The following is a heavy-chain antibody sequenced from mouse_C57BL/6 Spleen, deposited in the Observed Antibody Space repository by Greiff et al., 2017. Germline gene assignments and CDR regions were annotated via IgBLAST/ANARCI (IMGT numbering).Heavy chain of an antibody. Sequence: EVKLVESGGGLVKPGGSLKLSCAASGFTFSSYAMSWVRQTPEKRLAWVATISDGGSYTYYPDNVKGRFTISRDNAKNNLYLQMSHLKSEDTAMYYCARDMITTDYYAMDYWGQGTSVTVSS. D-gene: IGHD2-4*01. CDR3: ARDMITTDYYAMDY. CDR1: GFTFSSYA. V-gene: IGHV5-4*01. CDR2: ISDGGSYT. J-gene: IGHJ4*01.